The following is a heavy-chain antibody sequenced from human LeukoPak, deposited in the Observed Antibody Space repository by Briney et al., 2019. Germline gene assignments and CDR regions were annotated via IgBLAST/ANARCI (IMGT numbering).Heavy chain of an antibody. CDR2: ISWNSGSI. D-gene: IGHD4-17*01. Sequence: GRSLRLSCAASGFTFDDYAMHWVRQAPGKGLEWVSGISWNSGSIGYADSVKGRFTISRDNAKNSLYLQMNSLRAEDMALYYCARVDTYGDYVLWGQGTLVTVSS. V-gene: IGHV3-9*03. CDR1: GFTFDDYA. J-gene: IGHJ4*02. CDR3: ARVDTYGDYVL.